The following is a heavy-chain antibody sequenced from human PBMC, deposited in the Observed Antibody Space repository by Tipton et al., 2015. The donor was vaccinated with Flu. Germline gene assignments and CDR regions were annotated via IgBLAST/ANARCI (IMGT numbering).Heavy chain of an antibody. V-gene: IGHV3-23*01. D-gene: IGHD4-17*01. Sequence: SLRLFCAASGFTFSSYGMSWVRQAPGKGLEWVSGISDSGGSTYYADSVKGRFTISRDNSKNTMNLQMNSLRVEDTAVYYCANFDGAPWGQGTLVTVSS. CDR1: GFTFSSYG. J-gene: IGHJ5*01. CDR3: ANFDGAP. CDR2: ISDSGGST.